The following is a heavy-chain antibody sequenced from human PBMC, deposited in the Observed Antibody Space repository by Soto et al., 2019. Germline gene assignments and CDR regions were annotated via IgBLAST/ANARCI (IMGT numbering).Heavy chain of an antibody. J-gene: IGHJ3*02. CDR1: GYKFSVYW. D-gene: IGHD3-22*01. CDR3: ARPNGRYYGDAFDI. V-gene: IGHV5-51*01. Sequence: PGESLKISCKASGYKFSVYWIGWVRQMPGKGLEWMGIIYPVDSDTRYSPSFQGQVTISADKSISTAYLQWSSLKASDTAIYYCARPNGRYYGDAFDIWGQGTMVTVSS. CDR2: IYPVDSDT.